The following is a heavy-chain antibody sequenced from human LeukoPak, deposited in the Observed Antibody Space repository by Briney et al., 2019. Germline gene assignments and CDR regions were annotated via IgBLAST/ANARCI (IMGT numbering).Heavy chain of an antibody. V-gene: IGHV3-7*01. J-gene: IGHJ4*02. CDR3: ASNYDSSNYYGFDY. CDR1: GFTFSSYW. CDR2: IKQDGSEK. Sequence: GGSLRLSCAASGFTFSSYWMSWVRQAPGKGLEWVANIKQDGSEKYYVDSVKGRFTISRDNAKNSLYLQMNSLRAEDTAVYYCASNYDSSNYYGFDYWGQGTLVTVSS. D-gene: IGHD3-22*01.